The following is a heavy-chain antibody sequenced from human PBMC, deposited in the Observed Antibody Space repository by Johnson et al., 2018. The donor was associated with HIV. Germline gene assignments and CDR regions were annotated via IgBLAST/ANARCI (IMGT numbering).Heavy chain of an antibody. CDR1: GFTVSSNY. CDR3: ARVSLAYSYGYDALDI. D-gene: IGHD5-18*01. V-gene: IGHV3-66*02. Sequence: VQLVESGGGLVKPGGSLRLSCAASGFTVSSNYMNWVRQAPGKGLEWVSVIYSGGSTYYADSVKGRFTISRDSSKNTLFLQLNSLRPEDTAVYYCARVSLAYSYGYDALDIWGQGTVVTVSS. J-gene: IGHJ3*02. CDR2: IYSGGST.